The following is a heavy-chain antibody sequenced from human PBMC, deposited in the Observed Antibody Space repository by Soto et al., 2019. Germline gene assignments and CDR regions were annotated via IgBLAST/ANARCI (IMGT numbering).Heavy chain of an antibody. J-gene: IGHJ6*02. CDR3: ARVGCSSTSCYTDGVYYYGMDV. D-gene: IGHD2-2*02. V-gene: IGHV4-30-4*01. Sequence: SETLSLTCTGSGGSISSGDYYWSWIRQPPGKGLEWIGYIYYSGSTYYNPSLKSRVTISVDTSKNQFSLKLSSVTAADTAVYYCARVGCSSTSCYTDGVYYYGMDVWGQGTTVTVSS. CDR1: GGSISSGDYY. CDR2: IYYSGST.